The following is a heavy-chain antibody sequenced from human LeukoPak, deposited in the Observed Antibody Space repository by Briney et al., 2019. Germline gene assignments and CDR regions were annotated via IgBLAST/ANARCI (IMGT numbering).Heavy chain of an antibody. CDR2: MNPNSGNT. V-gene: IGHV1-8*01. J-gene: IGHJ3*02. CDR3: ARGEVGADAFDI. CDR1: GYTFTSYD. D-gene: IGHD1-26*01. Sequence: ASVNVSCKASGYTFTSYDINWVRQATGQGLEWMGWMNPNSGNTGHAQKFQGRVTMTRNTSISTAYMELSSLRSEDTAVYYCARGEVGADAFDIWGQGTMVTVSS.